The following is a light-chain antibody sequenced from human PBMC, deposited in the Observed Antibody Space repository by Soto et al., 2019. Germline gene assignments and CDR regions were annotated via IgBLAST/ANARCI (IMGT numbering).Light chain of an antibody. CDR1: SSDVGGYNF. Sequence: QSVLTQPASVSGSPGQSITISCTGTSSDVGGYNFVCWFQQHPGKAPKLMIYDVSTRPSGVSNRFSGSKSGNTASLTISGLQAEDEADYYCSSYTSSSTLEFGGGTKVTVL. V-gene: IGLV2-14*01. CDR2: DVS. CDR3: SSYTSSSTLE. J-gene: IGLJ2*01.